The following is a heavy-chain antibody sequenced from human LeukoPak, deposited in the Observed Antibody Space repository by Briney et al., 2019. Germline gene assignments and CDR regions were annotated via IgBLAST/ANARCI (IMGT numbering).Heavy chain of an antibody. Sequence: GGSLRLSCEASGFTFNTYYMHWVRQAPGKGLVWVSRTSGDGSTTIYADSVKGRFIISRDNAKNSLYLQMNSLRADDTAVYYCVRVPYWGQGTLVTVSS. CDR1: GFTFNTYY. J-gene: IGHJ4*02. V-gene: IGHV3-74*01. CDR2: TSGDGSTT. CDR3: VRVPY.